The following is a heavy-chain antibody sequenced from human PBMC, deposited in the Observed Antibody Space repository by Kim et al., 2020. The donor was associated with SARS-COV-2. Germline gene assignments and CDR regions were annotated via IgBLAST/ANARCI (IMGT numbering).Heavy chain of an antibody. Sequence: GGSLRLSCAASGFTFSSYEMNWVRQAPGKGLEWVSYISSSGSTIYYADSVKGRFTISRDNAKNSLYLQMNSLRAEDTAVYYCARDELRYYDFSCGCLKGAFDVWGQGTMVTVSS. J-gene: IGHJ3*01. D-gene: IGHD3-3*01. V-gene: IGHV3-48*03. CDR1: GFTFSSYE. CDR2: ISSSGSTI. CDR3: ARDELRYYDFSCGCLKGAFDV.